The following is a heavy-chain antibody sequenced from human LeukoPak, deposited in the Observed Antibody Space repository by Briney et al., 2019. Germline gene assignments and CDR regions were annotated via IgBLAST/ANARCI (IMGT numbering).Heavy chain of an antibody. CDR3: ARDAPIFTSCYEDY. D-gene: IGHD2-2*01. V-gene: IGHV1-18*01. CDR1: GYTFTSYG. CDR2: IGAYNGNT. J-gene: IGHJ4*02. Sequence: ASVKVSCKASGYTFTSYGISWVRQAPGQGLEWMGWIGAYNGNTNYAQKLQGRVTMTTDTSTSTAYMELRSLRSDDTAVYYCARDAPIFTSCYEDYWGQGTLVTVSS.